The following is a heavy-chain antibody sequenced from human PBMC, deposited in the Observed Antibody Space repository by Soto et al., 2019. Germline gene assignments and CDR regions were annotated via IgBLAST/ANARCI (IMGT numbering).Heavy chain of an antibody. V-gene: IGHV4-31*03. CDR1: GGPVINGDSY. D-gene: IGHD6-13*01. J-gene: IGHJ4*02. CDR3: ARDSPGAAPY. CDR2: INYSGTT. Sequence: QVQLQESGPGLVKPSQTLSLICTVSGGPVINGDSYLNWIRQHPEKGLEWMGYINYSGTTNYNAALKSRILISVDTSKNEFSLRLTSVTAADTAVYFCARDSPGAAPYWGQGILVTVSS.